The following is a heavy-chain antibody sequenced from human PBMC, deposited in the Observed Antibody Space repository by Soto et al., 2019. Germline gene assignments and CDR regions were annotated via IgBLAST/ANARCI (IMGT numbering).Heavy chain of an antibody. J-gene: IGHJ6*02. CDR1: GGSISGYY. CDR3: ARDLWGYCGTDCYPLDV. Sequence: SETLSLTCTVSGGSISGYYWSWIRQPPGKGLEWIGYMYNTGSTVYNPSFKSRVTISVDTSKNQFSLKLNSVTAADTAVYYCARDLWGYCGTDCYPLDVWGQETTVTVSS. D-gene: IGHD2-21*02. CDR2: MYNTGST. V-gene: IGHV4-59*01.